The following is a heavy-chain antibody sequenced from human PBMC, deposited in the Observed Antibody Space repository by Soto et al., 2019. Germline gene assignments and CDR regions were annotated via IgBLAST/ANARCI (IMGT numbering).Heavy chain of an antibody. CDR2: IYYSGST. Sequence: QVQLQESGPGLVKPSETLSLTCTVSGGSISSYYWSWIRQPPGKGLEWIGYIYYSGSTNYNPSLKSRVTISVDTSKNQFSLKLSSVTAADTAVYDSARHQRWGSDAFDIWGQGTMVTVSS. V-gene: IGHV4-59*08. CDR1: GGSISSYY. D-gene: IGHD3-16*01. CDR3: ARHQRWGSDAFDI. J-gene: IGHJ3*02.